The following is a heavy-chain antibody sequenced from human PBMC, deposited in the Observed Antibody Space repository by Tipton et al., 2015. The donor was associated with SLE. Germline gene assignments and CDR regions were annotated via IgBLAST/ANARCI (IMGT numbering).Heavy chain of an antibody. CDR1: GFTFSRYS. CDR3: ARDATYDSSGYYYNYYYMDV. J-gene: IGHJ6*03. D-gene: IGHD3-22*01. V-gene: IGHV3-30-3*01. CDR2: GSNK. Sequence: SLRLSCAASGFTFSRYSMQWVRQAPGKGLEWVAGSNKYYADSVRGRFTISRDNSKNTLYLQMNSLRAEDTAVYYCARDATYDSSGYYYNYYYMDVWGKGTTVTVSS.